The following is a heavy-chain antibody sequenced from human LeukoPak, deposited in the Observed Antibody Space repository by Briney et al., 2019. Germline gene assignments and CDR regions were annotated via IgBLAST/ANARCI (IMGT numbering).Heavy chain of an antibody. CDR1: SGSISTSNYY. Sequence: SETLSLTCTVSSGSISTSNYYWGWIRQPPGKGLEWIGSIYHSGSTYYNPSLKSRVTISVDTSKNQFSLKLSSVTAADTAVYYCARCPSPTTGWFDPWGQGTLVTVSS. D-gene: IGHD4-11*01. CDR3: ARCPSPTTGWFDP. CDR2: IYHSGST. J-gene: IGHJ5*02. V-gene: IGHV4-39*07.